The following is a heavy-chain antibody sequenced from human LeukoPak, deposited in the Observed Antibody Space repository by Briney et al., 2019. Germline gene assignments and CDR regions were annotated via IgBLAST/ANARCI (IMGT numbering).Heavy chain of an antibody. V-gene: IGHV1-8*01. CDR1: GYTFTGYD. CDR2: MNPNNGHT. D-gene: IGHD2-15*01. J-gene: IGHJ3*02. Sequence: ASVKVSCKASGYTFTGYDINWVRQATGQGLEWMGWMNPNNGHTGYVQKFQGRVTMTRNTSISTAFMELSSLRSEDTAVYYCARVHYCSGGSCYYNGAFDIWGQGTMVTVSS. CDR3: ARVHYCSGGSCYYNGAFDI.